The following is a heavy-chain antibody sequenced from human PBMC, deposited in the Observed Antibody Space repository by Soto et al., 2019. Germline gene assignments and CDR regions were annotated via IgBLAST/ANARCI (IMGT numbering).Heavy chain of an antibody. J-gene: IGHJ3*02. D-gene: IGHD4-17*01. CDR1: GFLFSTYA. Sequence: QTGGSLRLSCAASGFLFSTYAMNWVRQAPGKGLEWVSAISDNGGSTYYAESVRGRFTISRDNSINTLYLQMSSLRTEDTAVYYCAHPRGYGVFDAVDIWGQGTLVTVSS. V-gene: IGHV3-23*01. CDR3: AHPRGYGVFDAVDI. CDR2: ISDNGGST.